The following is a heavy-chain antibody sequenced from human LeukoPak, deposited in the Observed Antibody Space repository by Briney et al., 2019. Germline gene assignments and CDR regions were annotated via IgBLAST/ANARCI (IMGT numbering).Heavy chain of an antibody. D-gene: IGHD3-3*01. CDR1: GGTFSSYA. CDR2: IIPIFGTA. J-gene: IGHJ6*03. V-gene: IGHV1-69*05. CDR3: ASFFGVVIPPPHVSYYYYMDV. Sequence: ASVKVSCKASGGTFSSYAISWVRQAPGQGLEWMGGIIPIFGTANYAQKFQGRVTITTDESTSTAYMELSSLRSEDTAVYYCASFFGVVIPPPHVSYYYYMDVWGKGTTVTVSS.